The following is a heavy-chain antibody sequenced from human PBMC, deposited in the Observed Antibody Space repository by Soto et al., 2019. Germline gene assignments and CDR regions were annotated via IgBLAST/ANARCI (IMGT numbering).Heavy chain of an antibody. J-gene: IGHJ4*02. CDR3: ARVIVACTTFDY. Sequence: QVQLQESGPGLVKPSGTLSLTCAVSGGSISSSNWWSWVRQPPRKGLEWIGGIYHRGTTNYNPSLNRRVTIPVGKYNNQFSLNLTSVTASDMAVYFCARVIVACTTFDYWGQGTLVTVSS. CDR2: IYHRGTT. CDR1: GGSISSSNW. V-gene: IGHV4-4*02. D-gene: IGHD2-21*01.